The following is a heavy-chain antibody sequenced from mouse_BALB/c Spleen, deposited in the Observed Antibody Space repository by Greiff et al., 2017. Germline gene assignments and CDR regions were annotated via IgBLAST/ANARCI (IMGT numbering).Heavy chain of an antibody. CDR1: GYTFTNYW. CDR3: ARRDYRYDGGYAMDY. J-gene: IGHJ4*01. V-gene: IGHV1-63*02. CDR2: IYPGGGYT. D-gene: IGHD2-14*01. Sequence: VQLQESGAELVRPGTSVKISCKASGYTFTNYWLGWVKQRPGHGLEWIGDIYPGGGYTNYNEKFKGKATLTADTSSSTAYMQLSSLTSEDSAVYFCARRDYRYDGGYAMDYGGQGTAVTVAS.